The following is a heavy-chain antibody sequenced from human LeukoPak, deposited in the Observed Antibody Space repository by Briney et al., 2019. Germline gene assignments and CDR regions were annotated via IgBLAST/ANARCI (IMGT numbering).Heavy chain of an antibody. CDR2: IGPAGDT. CDR3: ARGGGYCSGGSCYSWFDP. V-gene: IGHV3-13*01. Sequence: GGSLRLSCAASGFTFSSDDMHWVRQSAGKSLEWVSSIGPAGDTYYGVSVKGRFTISRENAKSSLYLQMNSLRAGDTAIYYCARGGGYCSGGSCYSWFDPWGQGTLVTVSS. D-gene: IGHD2-15*01. CDR1: GFTFSSDD. J-gene: IGHJ5*02.